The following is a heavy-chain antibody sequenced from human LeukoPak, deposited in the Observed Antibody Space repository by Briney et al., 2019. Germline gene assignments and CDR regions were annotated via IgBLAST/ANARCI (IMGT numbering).Heavy chain of an antibody. CDR3: ARLYQQSKWKYYYYYMDV. D-gene: IGHD1-1*01. V-gene: IGHV4-59*12. CDR2: VFDSGST. J-gene: IGHJ6*03. Sequence: SETLSRTCSVSGASFGTNYWTWIRQPPGRGLEWIGYVFDSGSTNYNPSLKSRVTISVDTSTEQFSLRLSSVTAADTAVYYCARLYQQSKWKYYYYYMDVWGKGTAVTVSS. CDR1: GASFGTNY.